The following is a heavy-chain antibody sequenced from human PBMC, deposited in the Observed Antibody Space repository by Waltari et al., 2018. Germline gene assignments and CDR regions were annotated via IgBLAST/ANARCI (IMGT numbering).Heavy chain of an antibody. CDR2: MSGSGRTT. CDR3: AKDRRIAATGSDAFDV. CDR1: GFVFNNYA. J-gene: IGHJ3*01. D-gene: IGHD6-13*01. V-gene: IGHV3-23*01. Sequence: EVQLLESGGGLVQPGGSLRLSCAASGFVFNNYAMNWVRQAPGKGLGWVSVMSGSGRTTYYADAVKGRFTISRDNSKNTLYLQMNSLRAEDTAVYYCAKDRRIAATGSDAFDVWGQGTMVTVSS.